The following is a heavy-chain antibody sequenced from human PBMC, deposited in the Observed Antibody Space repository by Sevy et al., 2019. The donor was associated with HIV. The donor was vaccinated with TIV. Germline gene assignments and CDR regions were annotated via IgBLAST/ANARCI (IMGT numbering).Heavy chain of an antibody. D-gene: IGHD1-26*01. CDR2: ISGSSNYI. Sequence: GGSLRLSCAASGFIFNDYSMHWVRQAPGKGLEWISFISGSSNYIYYADSVRGRFTISRDNAQNSLYLRMNSLRAEDTAVYYCARDGKGWELLNYWGQGSLVTVSS. CDR1: GFIFNDYS. CDR3: ARDGKGWELLNY. J-gene: IGHJ4*02. V-gene: IGHV3-21*01.